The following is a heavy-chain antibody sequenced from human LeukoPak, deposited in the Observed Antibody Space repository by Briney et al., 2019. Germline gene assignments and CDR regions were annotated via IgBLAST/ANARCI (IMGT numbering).Heavy chain of an antibody. CDR1: GFTFSSYE. Sequence: GGSLRLSCAVSGFTFSSYEMNWVRQAPGKGLEWVSYISSSGNTVYYADSVKGRFTISRDNAKNSLYLQISSLKGEDTAVYYCARGGAVAGLYWGQGTLVTVSS. J-gene: IGHJ4*02. D-gene: IGHD6-19*01. CDR3: ARGGAVAGLY. CDR2: ISSSGNTV. V-gene: IGHV3-48*03.